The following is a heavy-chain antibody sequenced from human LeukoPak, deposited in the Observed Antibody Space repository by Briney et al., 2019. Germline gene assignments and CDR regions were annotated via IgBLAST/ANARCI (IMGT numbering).Heavy chain of an antibody. D-gene: IGHD1-26*01. CDR1: IGSISSSSSY. Sequence: SETLSLTCTVSIGSISSSSSYWGWIRQPPGKGLEWIGSIYSSGSTYYNPSLKSRVTISVDTSKNQFSLKLRSVTAADTAVYYCARHGPGIADGFDIWGQGTMVTVSS. J-gene: IGHJ3*02. CDR2: IYSSGST. V-gene: IGHV4-39*01. CDR3: ARHGPGIADGFDI.